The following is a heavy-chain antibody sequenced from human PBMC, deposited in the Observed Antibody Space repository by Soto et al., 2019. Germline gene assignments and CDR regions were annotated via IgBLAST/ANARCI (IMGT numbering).Heavy chain of an antibody. CDR2: FDPEDGET. CDR1: GYTLTELS. CDR3: ATPHRPKVTTYSRVFDY. D-gene: IGHD4-4*01. V-gene: IGHV1-24*01. J-gene: IGHJ4*02. Sequence: PSVKVSCKVSGYTLTELSMHWVRQAPGKGLEWMGGFDPEDGETIYAQKFQGRVTMTEDTSTDTAYMELSSLRSEDTAVYYCATPHRPKVTTYSRVFDYWGQGTLVTVSS.